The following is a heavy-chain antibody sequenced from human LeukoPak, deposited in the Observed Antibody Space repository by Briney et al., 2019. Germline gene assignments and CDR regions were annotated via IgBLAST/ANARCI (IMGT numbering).Heavy chain of an antibody. Sequence: SETLSLTCTVSGGSISSSSYYWGWVRQPPGKGMEWIGSFYYSGSTYYNPSLKSRVTISVDTSKNQFSLKLSSVTAADTAVYYCARVREDPWNSAPHAFDIWGQGTMVTVSS. D-gene: IGHD1-1*01. CDR1: GGSISSSSYY. V-gene: IGHV4-39*07. CDR2: FYYSGST. CDR3: ARVREDPWNSAPHAFDI. J-gene: IGHJ3*02.